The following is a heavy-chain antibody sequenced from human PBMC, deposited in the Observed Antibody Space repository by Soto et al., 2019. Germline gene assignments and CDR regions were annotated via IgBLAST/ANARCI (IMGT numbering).Heavy chain of an antibody. D-gene: IGHD3-9*01. CDR3: ARRFEYYDILTGYYYYYMDV. J-gene: IGHJ6*03. Sequence: SETLSLTCTVSGGSISSSSYYWGWIRQPPGKGLEWIGSIYYSGCTYYNPSLKSRVTISVDTSKNQFSLKLSSVTAADTAVYYCARRFEYYDILTGYYYYYMDVWGKGTTVTVSS. CDR2: IYYSGCT. V-gene: IGHV4-39*01. CDR1: GGSISSSSYY.